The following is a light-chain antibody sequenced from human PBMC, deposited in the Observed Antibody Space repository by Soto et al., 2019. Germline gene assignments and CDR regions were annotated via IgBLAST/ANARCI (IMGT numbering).Light chain of an antibody. CDR3: QQYGHSPRT. V-gene: IGKV3-20*01. CDR1: QSVSNSF. CDR2: AAS. Sequence: EIVLTQSPGTLSLSPGERATLSCRASQSVSNSFLAWYQQKAGQSPRFLIYAASARAIGIPDRFSGSGSGTDFTLTISRLEPEDFAVYYCQQYGHSPRTFGQGTKVDIK. J-gene: IGKJ1*01.